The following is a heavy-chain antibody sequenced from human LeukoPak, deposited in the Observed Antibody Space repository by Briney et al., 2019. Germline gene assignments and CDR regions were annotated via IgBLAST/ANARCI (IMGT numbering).Heavy chain of an antibody. CDR3: ARVVAVASTDFDF. CDR2: MNPNSGNT. Sequence: ASVKVSCKASAYTFTIYDINWVRQATGQGLEWMGWMNPNSGNTGYAQKFQGRVTMTRNTSISTAYMELSSLRSEDTAVYYCARVVAVASTDFDFWGQGTLVTVSS. D-gene: IGHD6-19*01. CDR1: AYTFTIYD. V-gene: IGHV1-8*01. J-gene: IGHJ4*02.